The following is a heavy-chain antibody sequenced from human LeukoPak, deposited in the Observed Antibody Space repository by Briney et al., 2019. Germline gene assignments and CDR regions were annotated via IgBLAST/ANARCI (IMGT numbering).Heavy chain of an antibody. CDR2: INPNSGGT. CDR3: ARPNDWDPDYFDY. CDR1: GYTFTGYY. Sequence: ASVKVSCKASGYTFTGYYMHWVRQAPGQGLEWMGWINPNSGGTNYAQKFQGRVTMTRDTSISTAYMELSRLRSDDTAVYYCARPNDWDPDYFDYWGQGTLVTVSS. D-gene: IGHD1-1*01. V-gene: IGHV1-2*02. J-gene: IGHJ4*02.